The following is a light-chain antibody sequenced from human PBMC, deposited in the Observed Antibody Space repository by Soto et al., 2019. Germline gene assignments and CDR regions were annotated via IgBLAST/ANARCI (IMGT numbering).Light chain of an antibody. CDR3: QQYSTYTPRT. J-gene: IGKJ1*01. CDR2: KAS. Sequence: DIQMTQSPSTLSATAGDRFTITCRASQIISSWLAWYQHQPWKAPKILIYKASSLESGVPPMFSGSGSGTEFTLPIRSLQPDDFATYYCQQYSTYTPRTFGQGTTVDIK. CDR1: QIISSW. V-gene: IGKV1-5*03.